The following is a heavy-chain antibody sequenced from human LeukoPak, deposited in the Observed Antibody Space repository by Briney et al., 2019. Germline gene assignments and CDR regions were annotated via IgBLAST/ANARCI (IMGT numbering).Heavy chain of an antibody. CDR3: AREDQVDTAMGGPHDAFDI. J-gene: IGHJ3*02. CDR2: IYYSGST. V-gene: IGHV4-59*01. Sequence: SETLSLTCAVYGGSFSSYYWSWIRQPPGKGLEWIGYIYYSGSTNYNPSLKSRVTISVDTSKNQFSLKLSSVTAADTAVYYCAREDQVDTAMGGPHDAFDIWGQGTMVTVSS. CDR1: GGSFSSYY. D-gene: IGHD5-18*01.